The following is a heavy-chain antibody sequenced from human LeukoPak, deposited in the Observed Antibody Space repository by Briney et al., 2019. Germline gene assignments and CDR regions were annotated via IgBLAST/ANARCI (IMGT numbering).Heavy chain of an antibody. V-gene: IGHV3-11*04. CDR2: ISSSGSTI. CDR3: ASRIVGTPDYFDY. D-gene: IGHD1-26*01. CDR1: GFTFSDYY. J-gene: IGHJ4*02. Sequence: PGGSLRLSCAASGFTFSDYYMSWIRQAPGKGLEWVSYISSSGSTIYYADSVKGRFTISRDNAKNSLYLQMNSLRAEDTAVYYCASRIVGTPDYFDYWGQGTLSPSPQ.